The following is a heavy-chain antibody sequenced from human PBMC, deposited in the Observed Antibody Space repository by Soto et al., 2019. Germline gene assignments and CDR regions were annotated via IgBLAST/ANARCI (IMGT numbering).Heavy chain of an antibody. Sequence: QVQLQESGPGLVKPSETLSLTCTVSGGSISSYYWSWIRQPPGKGLEWIGYIYYSGSTNYNPSLEGRVTISVDTPKNQFSLKLSSVTAADTAVYYCARHSTRAGVATIDYWGQGTLVTVSS. J-gene: IGHJ4*02. V-gene: IGHV4-59*08. CDR1: GGSISSYY. CDR3: ARHSTRAGVATIDY. D-gene: IGHD5-12*01. CDR2: IYYSGST.